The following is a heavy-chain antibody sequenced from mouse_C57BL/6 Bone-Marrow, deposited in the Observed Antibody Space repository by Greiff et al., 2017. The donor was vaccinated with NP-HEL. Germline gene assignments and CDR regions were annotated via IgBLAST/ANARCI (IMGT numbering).Heavy chain of an antibody. CDR3: ARIRSSSPYWYFDV. CDR2: IWWDDDK. Sequence: QVTLKESGPGILQPSQTLSLTCSFSGFSLSTFGMGVGWIRQPSGKGLEWLAHIWWDDDKYYNPALKSRLTISKDTSKNQVCLKISNVDTADTATYYCARIRSSSPYWYFDVWGTGTTVTVSS. J-gene: IGHJ1*03. V-gene: IGHV8-8*01. CDR1: GFSLSTFGMG. D-gene: IGHD1-1*01.